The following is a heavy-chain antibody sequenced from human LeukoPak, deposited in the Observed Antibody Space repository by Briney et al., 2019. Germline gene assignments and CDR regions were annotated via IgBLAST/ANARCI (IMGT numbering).Heavy chain of an antibody. J-gene: IGHJ5*02. CDR3: ARDGYCTNGVCHNWFDP. CDR2: IYTSGST. D-gene: IGHD2-8*01. V-gene: IGHV4-4*07. Sequence: PSETLSPTCTVSGGSISSYYWSWIRQPAGKGLEWIGRIYTSGSTNYNPSLKSRVTMSVDTSKNQFSLKLSSVTAADTAVYYCARDGYCTNGVCHNWFDPWGQGTLVTVSS. CDR1: GGSISSYY.